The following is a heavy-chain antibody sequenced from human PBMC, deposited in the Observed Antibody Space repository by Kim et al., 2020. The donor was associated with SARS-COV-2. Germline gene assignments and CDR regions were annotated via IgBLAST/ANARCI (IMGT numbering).Heavy chain of an antibody. CDR2: IYYSGST. CDR1: GGSISSYY. V-gene: IGHV4-59*01. CDR3: ASPSGATTDWYFDL. Sequence: SETLSLTCTVSGGSISSYYWSWIRQPPGKGLEWIGYIYYSGSTNYNPSLKSRVTISVDTSKNQFSLKLSSVTAADTAVYYCASPSGATTDWYFDLWGRGTLVTVSS. D-gene: IGHD1-26*01. J-gene: IGHJ2*01.